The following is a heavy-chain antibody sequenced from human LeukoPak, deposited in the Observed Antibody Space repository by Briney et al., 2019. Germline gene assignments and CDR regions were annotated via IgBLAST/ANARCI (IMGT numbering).Heavy chain of an antibody. CDR2: IYSGGST. J-gene: IGHJ4*02. Sequence: GGSLRLSCAASGFTVSSNYMSWVRQAPGKGLEWVSVIYSGGSTYYADSVKGRFTISRDNSKNTLYLQMNSLRAEDTAVYYCARGFISGGTQPLGYWGQGTLVTVSS. CDR1: GFTVSSNY. CDR3: ARGFISGGTQPLGY. D-gene: IGHD2-15*01. V-gene: IGHV3-66*01.